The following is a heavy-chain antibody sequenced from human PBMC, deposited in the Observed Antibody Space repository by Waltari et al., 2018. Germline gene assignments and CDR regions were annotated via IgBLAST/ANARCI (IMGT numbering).Heavy chain of an antibody. V-gene: IGHV3-48*01. CDR2: ISSSSSTI. Sequence: EVQLVESGGGLVQPGGSLRLSCSASGFTFSSYSMNWVRQAPGKGLDWVSYISSSSSTIYYADSVKGRFTISRDNAKNSLYLQMNSLRAEDTAVYYCARVFYYPDDAFDIWGQGTMVTVSS. J-gene: IGHJ3*02. CDR3: ARVFYYPDDAFDI. D-gene: IGHD3-22*01. CDR1: GFTFSSYS.